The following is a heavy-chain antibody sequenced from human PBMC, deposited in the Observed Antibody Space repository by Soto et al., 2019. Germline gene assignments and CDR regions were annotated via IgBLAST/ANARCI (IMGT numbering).Heavy chain of an antibody. V-gene: IGHV1-2*02. CDR2: INPNSGGT. D-gene: IGHD3-22*01. Sequence: ASVKLSCKASGYTFTGYYMHWVRQAPGQGLECMGWINPNSGGTNYAQKFQGRVTMTRXTXXSXXXMXLXXLRXDXTAVYYCARASAMIVVVSFDYWGQGTLVTGSS. CDR3: ARASAMIVVVSFDY. CDR1: GYTFTGYY. J-gene: IGHJ4*02.